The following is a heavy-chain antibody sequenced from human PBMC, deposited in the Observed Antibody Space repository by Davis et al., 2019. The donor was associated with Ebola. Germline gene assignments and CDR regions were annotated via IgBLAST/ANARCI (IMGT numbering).Heavy chain of an antibody. V-gene: IGHV1-24*01. J-gene: IGHJ4*02. Sequence: ASAKVSCKASGYTFTSYYMHWVRQAPGKGLEWMGGFDPEDGETIYAQKFQGRVTMTEDTSTDTAYMELSSLRSEDTAVYYCATVGLLRPIDYWGQGTLVTVSS. CDR1: GYTFTSYY. CDR2: FDPEDGET. D-gene: IGHD2-15*01. CDR3: ATVGLLRPIDY.